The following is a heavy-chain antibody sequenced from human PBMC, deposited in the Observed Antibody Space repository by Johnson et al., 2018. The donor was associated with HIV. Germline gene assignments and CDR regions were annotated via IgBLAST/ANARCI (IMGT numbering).Heavy chain of an antibody. CDR1: GFTFSSYA. J-gene: IGHJ3*02. CDR2: ISYDGSNK. D-gene: IGHD2-15*01. CDR3: ARSPRIVVVVAATVGHAFDI. V-gene: IGHV3-30-3*01. Sequence: QVQLVESGGGVVQPGRSLRLSCAASGFTFSSYAMHWVRQAPGKGLEWVAVISYDGSNKYYADSVKGRFTISRDNYKTTLYMQMNSLRAEDTAVYYCARSPRIVVVVAATVGHAFDIWGQGTMVTVSS.